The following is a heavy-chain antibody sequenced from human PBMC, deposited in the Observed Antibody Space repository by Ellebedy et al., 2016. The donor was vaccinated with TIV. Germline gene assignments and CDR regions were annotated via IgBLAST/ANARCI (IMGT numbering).Heavy chain of an antibody. CDR1: RFSFNSYW. D-gene: IGHD3-16*01. CDR2: IKQDGGET. CDR3: ATDGSYGDYLSPTHAFEI. J-gene: IGHJ3*02. V-gene: IGHV3-7*01. Sequence: GGSLRLSCAASRFSFNSYWMSWVRQAPGKGLEWVANIKQDGGETYYGDSLKGRFTISRDNAKRTLDLQMNGLRAEDTAIYYCATDGSYGDYLSPTHAFEIWGQGTMVTVSS.